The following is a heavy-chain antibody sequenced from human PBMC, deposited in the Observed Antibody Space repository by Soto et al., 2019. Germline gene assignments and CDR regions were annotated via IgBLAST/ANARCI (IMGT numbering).Heavy chain of an antibody. CDR2: INAGNGNT. Sequence: ASVKVSCKASGYTFTSYAMHWVRQAPGQRLEWMGWINAGNGNTKYSQKFQGRVTITRDTSASTAYMELSSLRSEDTAVYYCARGGVGVDYYDSRDTTFYFDYWGQGTLVTVSS. V-gene: IGHV1-3*01. CDR1: GYTFTSYA. CDR3: ARGGVGVDYYDSRDTTFYFDY. J-gene: IGHJ4*02. D-gene: IGHD3-22*01.